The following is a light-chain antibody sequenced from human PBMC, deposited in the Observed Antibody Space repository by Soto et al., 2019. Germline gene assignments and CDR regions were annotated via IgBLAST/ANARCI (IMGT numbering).Light chain of an antibody. V-gene: IGKV3-11*01. Sequence: EIVLTQTRDTRSLSPGERATLSCSASQSVSSYLAWYQQKPGQAPRLLIYDASNRATGIPARFSGSGSGTDFTLTISSLEPEDFAVYYCQQRSNWPPITFGQGRLLEI. J-gene: IGKJ5*01. CDR1: QSVSSY. CDR2: DAS. CDR3: QQRSNWPPIT.